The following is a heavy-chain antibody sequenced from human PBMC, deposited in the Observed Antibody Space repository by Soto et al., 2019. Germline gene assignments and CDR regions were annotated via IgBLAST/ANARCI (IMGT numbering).Heavy chain of an antibody. CDR2: IQSGGTT. V-gene: IGHV3-66*01. Sequence: EVQLVESGGHLVQPGGSRKPAGAASGLTCRRKYMTWVRKAPGKGLKWASLIQSGGTTYYAGSVKGRFTISRDYSENTLFLQMNSLRAEDTAVYYCTRDDVHFNGDRYYGVPMDVWGKGTTVTVSA. CDR1: GLTCRRKY. CDR3: TRDDVHFNGDRYYGVPMDV. J-gene: IGHJ6*04. D-gene: IGHD2-8*01.